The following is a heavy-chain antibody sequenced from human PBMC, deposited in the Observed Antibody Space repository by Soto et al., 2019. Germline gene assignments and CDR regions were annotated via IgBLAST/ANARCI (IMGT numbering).Heavy chain of an antibody. CDR3: AKDGGVVVVPHYYNYGMDV. CDR2: LSGRGGST. J-gene: IGHJ6*02. D-gene: IGHD2-2*01. V-gene: IGHV3-23*01. CDR1: GFTFSSYA. Sequence: GGSLRLSCAASGFTFSSYAMSWFRQSPGKGLEWVSALSGRGGSTYYADSVKGRLTISRDNSKNSLDLQMNSLRAEDTAVYSCAKDGGVVVVPHYYNYGMDVWGQGTTVTVSS.